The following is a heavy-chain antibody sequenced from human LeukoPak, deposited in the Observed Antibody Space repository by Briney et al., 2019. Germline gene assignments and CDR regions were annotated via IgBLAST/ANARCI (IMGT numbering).Heavy chain of an antibody. CDR3: AREKPYSSSRHCYYYMDV. D-gene: IGHD6-6*01. Sequence: PSETLSLTCAVYGGSFSGYYWSWIRQPPGKGLEWIGEINHSGSTNYNPSLKSRVTISVDTSKNQFSLKLSSVTAADTAVYYCAREKPYSSSRHCYYYMDVWGKGTTVTVSS. J-gene: IGHJ6*03. CDR2: INHSGST. V-gene: IGHV4-34*01. CDR1: GGSFSGYY.